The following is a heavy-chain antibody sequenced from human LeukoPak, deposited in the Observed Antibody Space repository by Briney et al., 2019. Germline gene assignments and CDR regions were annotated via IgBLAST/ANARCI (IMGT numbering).Heavy chain of an antibody. D-gene: IGHD4-23*01. J-gene: IGHJ5*02. V-gene: IGHV4-39*07. CDR2: IYYSGST. CDR1: GGSISSSSYY. CDR3: ARGSLDDYGGNSARYNWFDA. Sequence: PSETLSLTCTVSGGSISSSSYYWGWIHQPPGKGLEWIGSIYYSGSTYYNPSLKSRVTILVDTPKNHFSLRLSSVTAADTAVYYCARGSLDDYGGNSARYNWFDAWGQGILVTVSS.